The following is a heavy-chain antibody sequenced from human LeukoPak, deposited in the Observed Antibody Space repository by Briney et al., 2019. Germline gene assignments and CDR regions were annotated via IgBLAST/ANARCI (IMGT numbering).Heavy chain of an antibody. Sequence: GGSLRLSCAASGFTFSSYGMSWVRQAPGKGLEWVSAISGSGGSTYYADSVKGRFTISRDNSKNTLYLQMNSLRAEDTAVYYCAKTYYYDSSGYPPTFDYWGQGTLVTVSS. V-gene: IGHV3-23*01. CDR3: AKTYYYDSSGYPPTFDY. D-gene: IGHD3-22*01. CDR2: ISGSGGST. J-gene: IGHJ4*02. CDR1: GFTFSSYG.